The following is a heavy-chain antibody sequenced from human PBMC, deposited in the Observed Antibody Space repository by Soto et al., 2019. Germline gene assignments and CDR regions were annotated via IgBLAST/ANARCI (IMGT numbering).Heavy chain of an antibody. J-gene: IGHJ3*02. Sequence: WGTLRLPCAVSGFSFSNYGMHWVRQAPGKGLAWLAGIWYDGSNTYFADSVEGRFTSSKDNSKNTLFLQMNSLRAEDTAVYYCARDIGDHTSRWTDAFDIWGQGTMVTVSS. D-gene: IGHD6-13*01. CDR1: GFSFSNYG. CDR2: IWYDGSNT. V-gene: IGHV3-33*01. CDR3: ARDIGDHTSRWTDAFDI.